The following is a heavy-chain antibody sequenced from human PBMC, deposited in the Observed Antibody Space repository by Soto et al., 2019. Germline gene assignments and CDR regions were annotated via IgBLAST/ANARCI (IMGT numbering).Heavy chain of an antibody. CDR2: ISADGSDK. V-gene: IGHV3-30*18. CDR3: AQGTAVARQHFAN. J-gene: IGHJ4*02. D-gene: IGHD6-19*01. CDR1: GFTFSDFG. Sequence: QVQLVESGGGVVQLERSLRLSCATSGFTFSDFGMHWVRQAPGKGLEWVAAISADGSDKYYPGSVQGRFTISRDNTKNALYLQMNSLRTGDTAIYYCAQGTAVARQHFANWGQGTLVTVSS.